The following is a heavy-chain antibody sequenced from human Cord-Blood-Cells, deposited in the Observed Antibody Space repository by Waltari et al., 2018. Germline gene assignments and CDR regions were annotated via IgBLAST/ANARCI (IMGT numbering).Heavy chain of an antibody. CDR1: GYTFTGYY. D-gene: IGHD3-10*01. V-gene: IGHV3-7*01. CDR2: IKQEGSGK. J-gene: IGHJ3*02. CDR3: ARGGWFGEFLDAFDI. Sequence: VQLVQSGAEVKKHGASVKVSCKASGYTFTGYYMHWVRQAPGKGLEWGANIKQEGSGKYYVDAVKGRFPISRDSAKNSLYLQMNSLRAEDTAVYYCARGGWFGEFLDAFDIWGQGTMVTVSS.